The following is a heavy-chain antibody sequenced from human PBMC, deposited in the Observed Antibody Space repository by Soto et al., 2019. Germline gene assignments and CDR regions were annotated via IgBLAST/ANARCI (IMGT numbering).Heavy chain of an antibody. CDR2: IYYKGST. D-gene: IGHD6-19*01. CDR3: VREPSSGAWFDP. J-gene: IGHJ5*02. Sequence: SETLSLTCTVSGDSISSYCWTWIRQPPGKGLEWIGYIYYKGSTNYNPSLKSRVTISLDTSKNQFSLKLRSVTAADTAVYYCVREPSSGAWFDPWGQGTLVTVSS. V-gene: IGHV4-59*01. CDR1: GDSISSYC.